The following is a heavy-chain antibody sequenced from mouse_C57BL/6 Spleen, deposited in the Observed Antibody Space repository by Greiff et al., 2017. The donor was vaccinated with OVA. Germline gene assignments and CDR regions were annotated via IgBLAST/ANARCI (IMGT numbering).Heavy chain of an antibody. J-gene: IGHJ1*03. V-gene: IGHV1-64*01. CDR1: GYTFTSYW. CDR2: IHPNSGST. CDR3: ARPYYGSSYGYFDV. D-gene: IGHD1-1*01. Sequence: QVQLQQPGAELVKPGASVKLSCKASGYTFTSYWMHRVKQRPGQGLEWIGMIHPNSGSTNYNEKFKSKATLTVDKSSSTAYMQLSSLTSEDSAVYYCARPYYGSSYGYFDVWGTGTTVTVSS.